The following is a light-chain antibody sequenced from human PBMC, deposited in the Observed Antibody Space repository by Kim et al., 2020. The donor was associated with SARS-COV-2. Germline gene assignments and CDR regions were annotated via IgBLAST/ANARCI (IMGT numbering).Light chain of an antibody. Sequence: VALGKTARITCGRNNIGSNNVHRYQQKPGQAPGLVIYRDTNRPSGIPERFSGCNSGNTATLTISRAQAGDEDDYFCQVWDSSTVVFGGGTQLTVL. CDR3: QVWDSSTVV. CDR1: NIGSNN. CDR2: RDT. V-gene: IGLV3-9*01. J-gene: IGLJ2*01.